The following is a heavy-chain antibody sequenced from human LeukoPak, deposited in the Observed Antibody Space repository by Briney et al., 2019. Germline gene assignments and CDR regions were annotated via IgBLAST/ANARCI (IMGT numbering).Heavy chain of an antibody. CDR3: ARRGPYYFDF. V-gene: IGHV3-23*01. CDR2: VSASGSIT. D-gene: IGHD3-16*01. J-gene: IGHJ4*02. CDR1: GFIFSNHD. Sequence: GGSLRLSCAGSGFIFSNHDMTWVRQAPGKGLEYVSGVSASGSITYYPDPVKGRFTISRDNSKSTVFLQVNSLRVEDTAVYYCARRGPYYFDFWGQGTLVTVSS.